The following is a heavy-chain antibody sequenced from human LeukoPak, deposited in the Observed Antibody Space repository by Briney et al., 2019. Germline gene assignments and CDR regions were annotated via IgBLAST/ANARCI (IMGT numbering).Heavy chain of an antibody. D-gene: IGHD5-12*01. V-gene: IGHV4-38-2*01. J-gene: IGHJ3*02. Sequence: SETLSLTCAVSGYSISSGYYWGWIRQPPGKGLEWIGSIYHSGSTYYNPSHKSRVTISVDTSKNQFSLKLSSVTAADTAVYYCARLRGLRAFDIWGQGTMVTVSS. CDR1: GYSISSGYY. CDR2: IYHSGST. CDR3: ARLRGLRAFDI.